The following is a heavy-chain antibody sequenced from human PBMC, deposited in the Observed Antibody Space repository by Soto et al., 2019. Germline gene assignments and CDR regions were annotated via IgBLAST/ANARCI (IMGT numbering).Heavy chain of an antibody. V-gene: IGHV3-23*01. Sequence: GGSLRLSCAASGFTFSSHGMIWVRQAPGKGLEWVSAITGSGGVTYYGDSVRGRFTISRDNSKNTLYLQMNSLRADDTAVYYCAKLGNTVAATQYWGQGTLVTVSS. D-gene: IGHD6-19*01. CDR2: ITGSGGVT. CDR3: AKLGNTVAATQY. CDR1: GFTFSSHG. J-gene: IGHJ4*02.